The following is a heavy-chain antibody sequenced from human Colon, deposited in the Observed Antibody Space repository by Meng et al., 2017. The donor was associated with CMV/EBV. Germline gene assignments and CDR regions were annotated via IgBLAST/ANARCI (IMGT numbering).Heavy chain of an antibody. CDR3: VRGAWSSRGLFDY. CDR1: GYTISSYG. CDR2: ISTSIGH. Sequence: ASVKVSCKASGYTISSYGISWVRQAPGQGLEWMGGISTSIGHQYAPKFQGRVIMTTDSPTNTAYMEVMSLTFEDTAVYYCVRGAWSSRGLFDYWGQGALVTVSS. D-gene: IGHD1-26*01. V-gene: IGHV1-18*01. J-gene: IGHJ4*02.